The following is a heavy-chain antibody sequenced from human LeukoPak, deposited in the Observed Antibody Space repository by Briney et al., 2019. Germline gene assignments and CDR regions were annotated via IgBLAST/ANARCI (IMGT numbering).Heavy chain of an antibody. J-gene: IGHJ4*02. Sequence: ASVTVSCKASGYTFTDYYMHWVRQAPGQGLEWMGWINPNSSGTNYAQKFQGRVTMTRDTSISTAYMELSRLRSDDTAIYYCARVLGLASSYYFDYWGQGSLVTVSS. D-gene: IGHD3-16*01. CDR3: ARVLGLASSYYFDY. V-gene: IGHV1-2*02. CDR2: INPNSSGT. CDR1: GYTFTDYY.